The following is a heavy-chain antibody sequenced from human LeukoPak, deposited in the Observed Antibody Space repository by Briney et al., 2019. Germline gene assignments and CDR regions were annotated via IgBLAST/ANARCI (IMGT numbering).Heavy chain of an antibody. V-gene: IGHV3-48*01. Sequence: GGSLRLSXAASGFTFRSYSMNWVRQSPGKGLEWVSYISSSSSSTIYYADSVKGRFTISRDNAKNSLYLQMNSLRAEDTAVYYCARDRGSSSSFDYWGQGTLVTVSS. CDR1: GFTFRSYS. CDR2: ISSSSSSTI. D-gene: IGHD6-6*01. J-gene: IGHJ4*02. CDR3: ARDRGSSSSFDY.